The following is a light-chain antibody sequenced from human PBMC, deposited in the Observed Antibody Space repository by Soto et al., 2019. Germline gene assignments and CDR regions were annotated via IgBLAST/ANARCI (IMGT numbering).Light chain of an antibody. V-gene: IGKV3-20*01. CDR3: QQYGSSHS. CDR1: QSVSSSY. J-gene: IGKJ3*01. CDR2: GAS. Sequence: EIVLTQSPGTLSLSPGERATLSCRASQSVSSSYLAWYRQRPGQAPRLLIYGASIRATGIPDRFSGSGSGTDFTQTISRLEPEDFAVFYCQQYGSSHSFGPGTKVDIK.